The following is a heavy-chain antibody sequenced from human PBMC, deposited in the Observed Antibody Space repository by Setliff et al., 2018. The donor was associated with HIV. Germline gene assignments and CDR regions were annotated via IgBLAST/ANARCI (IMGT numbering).Heavy chain of an antibody. J-gene: IGHJ4*02. Sequence: SETLSLTCSVSGDSISNSAYFWGWIRQPSGKGLEYIGSIYYNGDTYYNPSLKSRVTISVDTSNNQFSLKLRSVTAADTVVYYCARRLVVVAAEDYFDSWGQGALVTVSS. CDR2: IYYNGDT. CDR1: GDSISNSAYF. CDR3: ARRLVVVAAEDYFDS. V-gene: IGHV4-39*01. D-gene: IGHD2-15*01.